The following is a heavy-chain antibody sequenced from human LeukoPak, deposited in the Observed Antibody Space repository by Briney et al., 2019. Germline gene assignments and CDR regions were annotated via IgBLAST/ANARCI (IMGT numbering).Heavy chain of an antibody. CDR3: AKDFKRVRYSKGYYWDYGMDV. J-gene: IGHJ6*02. CDR2: VSSVGGSK. D-gene: IGHD5-12*01. CDR1: GFTFSSYA. V-gene: IGHV3-23*01. Sequence: GASLRLSCAASGFTFSSYAMSWVRQAPGKGLEWVSLVSSVGGSKYYADSVKGRFTTSRDNTKNMVFLQMDSLRAEDTAIYYCAKDFKRVRYSKGYYWDYGMDVWGQGTTVTVSS.